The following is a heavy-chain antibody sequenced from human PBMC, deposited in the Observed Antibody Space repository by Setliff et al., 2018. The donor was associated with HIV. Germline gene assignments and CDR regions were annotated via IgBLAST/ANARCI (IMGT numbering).Heavy chain of an antibody. V-gene: IGHV5-51*01. CDR1: GYTFTNYW. J-gene: IGHJ6*04. D-gene: IGHD1-26*01. CDR2: IYPGDSDT. Sequence: PGESLKISCKGSGYTFTNYWIGWVRQMPGKGLECMGIIYPGDSDTRYSPSFQGQVTISADKTISTAYLPGSSLKASDTAMFYCARPRRPYSGSYYDGFAIWGKGTTVTVSS. CDR3: ARPRRPYSGSYYDGFAI.